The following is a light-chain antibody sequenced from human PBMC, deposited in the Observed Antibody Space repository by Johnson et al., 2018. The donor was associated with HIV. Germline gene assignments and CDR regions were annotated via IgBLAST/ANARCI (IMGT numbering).Light chain of an antibody. CDR1: SSNIGNNY. J-gene: IGLJ1*01. CDR3: GTWDTGLSAPYV. V-gene: IGLV1-51*02. Sequence: QSVLTQPPSVSAAPGQKVTISCSGSSSNIGNNYVSWYQQLPGTAPKLLIYENNKRPSGIPDRFSGSQSGTSATLGITGLQTGDEADYYCGTWDTGLSAPYVFGTGTKVTVL. CDR2: ENN.